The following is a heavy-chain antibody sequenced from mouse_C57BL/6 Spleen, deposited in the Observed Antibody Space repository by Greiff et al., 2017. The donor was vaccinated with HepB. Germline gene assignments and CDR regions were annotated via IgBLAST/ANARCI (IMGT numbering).Heavy chain of an antibody. CDR2: INPYNGGT. V-gene: IGHV1-19*01. J-gene: IGHJ4*01. CDR1: GYTFTDYY. Sequence: EVQLQQSGPVLVKPGASVKMSCKASGYTFTDYYMNWVKQSHGKSLEWIGVINPYNGGTSYNQKFKGKATLTVDKSSSTAYMELNSLTSEDSAVYYCARFDYASIYAMDYWGQGTSVTVSS. CDR3: ARFDYASIYAMDY. D-gene: IGHD2-4*01.